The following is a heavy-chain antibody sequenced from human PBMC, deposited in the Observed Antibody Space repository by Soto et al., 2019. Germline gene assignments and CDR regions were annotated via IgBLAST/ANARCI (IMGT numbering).Heavy chain of an antibody. CDR1: GYTFTNYG. CDR3: SRHYDSTGYNFDY. Sequence: QIQLVQSGAEVKKPGASVKVSCKASGYTFTNYGFSWVRQAPGQGREWMGWISAYNGNTNYAQKLQGRVTMTTDTPTTTAYMEVRSLRSDDTAVYYCSRHYDSTGYNFDYWGQGTLVTVSS. J-gene: IGHJ4*02. V-gene: IGHV1-18*04. CDR2: ISAYNGNT. D-gene: IGHD3-22*01.